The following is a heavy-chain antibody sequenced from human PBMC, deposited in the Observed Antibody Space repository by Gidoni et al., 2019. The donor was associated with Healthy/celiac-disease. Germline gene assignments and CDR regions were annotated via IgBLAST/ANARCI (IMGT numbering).Heavy chain of an antibody. D-gene: IGHD6-13*01. CDR2: IYYSGST. CDR1: GGSISSYY. Sequence: QVQLQESGPGLVKPSETLSPPCPVSGGSISSYYWSWIRQPPGKGLEWIGYIYYSGSTNYNPSLKSRVTISVDTSKNQFSLKLSSVTAADTAVYYCARLGYSSSWYGGNDYWGQGTLVTVSS. J-gene: IGHJ4*02. V-gene: IGHV4-59*08. CDR3: ARLGYSSSWYGGNDY.